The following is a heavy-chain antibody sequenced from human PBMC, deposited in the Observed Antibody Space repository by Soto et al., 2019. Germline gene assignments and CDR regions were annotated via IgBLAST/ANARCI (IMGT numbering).Heavy chain of an antibody. V-gene: IGHV3-7*03. CDR2: IKQDGSEK. Sequence: EVQLVESGGGLVQPGGSLRLSCAASGYTFSSYWMTWLRQAPGKGLEWVANIKQDGSEKYYVDSVKGRFTISRDNAKNSLYRQMNSLRVEDTAVYYCARGKYDHYFDYWGQGTLVTVSS. D-gene: IGHD3-16*01. CDR1: GYTFSSYW. CDR3: ARGKYDHYFDY. J-gene: IGHJ4*02.